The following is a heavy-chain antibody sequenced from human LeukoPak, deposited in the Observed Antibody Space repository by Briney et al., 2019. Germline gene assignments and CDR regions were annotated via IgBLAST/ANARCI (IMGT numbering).Heavy chain of an antibody. V-gene: IGHV3-48*03. J-gene: IGHJ4*02. CDR2: ISSSGSTI. D-gene: IGHD5-18*01. CDR3: ARAPRGYSSDFGY. Sequence: GGSLRLSCAASGFTFSSYEMNWVRQAPGKGLEWVSYISSSGSTIYYADSVKGRLTISRGNAKNSLYLQMNSLRAEDTAVYYCARAPRGYSSDFGYWGQGTLVTVSS. CDR1: GFTFSSYE.